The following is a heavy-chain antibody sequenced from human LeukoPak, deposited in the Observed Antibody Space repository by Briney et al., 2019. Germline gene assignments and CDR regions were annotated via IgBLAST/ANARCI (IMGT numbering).Heavy chain of an antibody. V-gene: IGHV4-30-4*08. J-gene: IGHJ4*02. CDR2: IYYSGST. Sequence: SQTLSLTXTVSGGSISSGDYYWSWIRQPPGKGLEWIGYIYYSGSTYYNPSLKSRVTISVDTSKNQFSLKLSSVTAADTAVYYCAIEGIAAAGTSYFDYWGQGTLVTVSS. D-gene: IGHD6-13*01. CDR1: GGSISSGDYY. CDR3: AIEGIAAAGTSYFDY.